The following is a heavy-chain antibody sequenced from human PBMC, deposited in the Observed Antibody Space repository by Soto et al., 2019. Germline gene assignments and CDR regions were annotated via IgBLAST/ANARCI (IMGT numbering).Heavy chain of an antibody. CDR1: GYTFGTSG. D-gene: IGHD3-22*01. V-gene: IGHV1-18*01. CDR2: ISAYNGNT. J-gene: IGHJ4*02. CDR3: ARAGHYYDSSGYAN. Sequence: QVKLVQSGAEVKKPGTSMKVSCKASGYTFGTSGISWIRQAPGQGLEWMRWISAYNGNTNYEQKLQDRVTMTTDTDTNTAYLELRSLRSDDTAVYYCARAGHYYDSSGYANWGQGTLVTVSS.